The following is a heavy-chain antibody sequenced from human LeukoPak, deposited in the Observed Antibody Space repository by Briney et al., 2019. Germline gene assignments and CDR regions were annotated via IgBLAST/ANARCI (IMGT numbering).Heavy chain of an antibody. V-gene: IGHV3-21*01. J-gene: IGHJ4*02. CDR2: ISSSSSYI. CDR1: GFTFSSYS. D-gene: IGHD5-24*01. CDR3: AREREDGYNYN. Sequence: SGGSLRLSCAASGFTFSSYSMNWVRQAPGKGLEWVSSISSSSSYIYYADSVKGRFTISRDNAKNSLYLQMNSLRAEDTAVYYCAREREDGYNYNWGQGTLVTVSS.